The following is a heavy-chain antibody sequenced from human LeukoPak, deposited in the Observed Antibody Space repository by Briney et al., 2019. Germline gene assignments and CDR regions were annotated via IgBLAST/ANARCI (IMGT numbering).Heavy chain of an antibody. Sequence: PSETLSLTCTVSGGSISSSSYYWGWIRQPPGKGLEWIGSIYYSGSTYYNPSLKSRVTISVDTSKNQFSLKLSPVTAADTAVYYCASRPVEYYYDSSGYYYENYYFDYWGQGTLVTVSS. CDR3: ASRPVEYYYDSSGYYYENYYFDY. CDR1: GGSISSSSYY. J-gene: IGHJ4*02. V-gene: IGHV4-39*07. CDR2: IYYSGST. D-gene: IGHD3-22*01.